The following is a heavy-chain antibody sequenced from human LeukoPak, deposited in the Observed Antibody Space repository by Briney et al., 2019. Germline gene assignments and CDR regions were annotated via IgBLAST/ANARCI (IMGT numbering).Heavy chain of an antibody. CDR3: ASASYDILTGYSDY. Sequence: SETLSLTCAVSGGSISSGGYSWSWIRQPPGKGLEWIGYIYHSGSTYYNPSLKSRVTISVDRSKNQFSLKLSSVTAEDTAVYYCASASYDILTGYSDYWGQGTLVTVSS. D-gene: IGHD3-9*01. V-gene: IGHV4-30-2*01. J-gene: IGHJ4*02. CDR1: GGSISSGGYS. CDR2: IYHSGST.